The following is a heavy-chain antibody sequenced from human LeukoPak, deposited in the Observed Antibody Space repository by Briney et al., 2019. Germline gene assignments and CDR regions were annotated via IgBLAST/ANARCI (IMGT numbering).Heavy chain of an antibody. CDR2: IYYSGST. V-gene: IGHV4-59*01. J-gene: IGHJ5*02. CDR3: ARDRELLWFDP. CDR1: GGSISSYY. D-gene: IGHD1-26*01. Sequence: SETLSLTCTVSGGSISSYYWSWIRQPPGKGLEWIGYIYYSGSTNYNPSLKSRVTISVDTSKNQFSLKLSSVTAADTAVYYCARDRELLWFDPWGQVTLVTVSS.